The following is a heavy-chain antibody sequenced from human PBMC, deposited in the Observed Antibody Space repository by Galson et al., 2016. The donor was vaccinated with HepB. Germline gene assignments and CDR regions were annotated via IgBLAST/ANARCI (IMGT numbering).Heavy chain of an antibody. Sequence: SLRLSCAASGFTFSNYAMSWVHQAPGKGLEWVSTIGGSGGNVYIGDSVKGRFTISRDNSKNTLWLQMDSLRAEDTAVYFCAKLIRTGSSGSDSWGQGTLVTVSS. CDR3: AKLIRTGSSGSDS. CDR1: GFTFSNYA. V-gene: IGHV3-23*01. D-gene: IGHD5-12*01. CDR2: IGGSGGNV. J-gene: IGHJ4*02.